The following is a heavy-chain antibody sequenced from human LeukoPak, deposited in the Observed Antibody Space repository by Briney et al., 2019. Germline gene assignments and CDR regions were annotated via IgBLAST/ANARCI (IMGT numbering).Heavy chain of an antibody. CDR2: ISYDGSNK. CDR3: ARGDAAAVDC. D-gene: IGHD6-25*01. Sequence: GGSLRLSCAASGFTFSSYAMHWVRQAPGKGLEWVAVISYDGSNKYYADSVKGRFTISRDNSKNTLYLQMNSLRAEDTAVYYCARGDAAAVDCWGQGTLVTVSS. V-gene: IGHV3-30-3*01. CDR1: GFTFSSYA. J-gene: IGHJ4*02.